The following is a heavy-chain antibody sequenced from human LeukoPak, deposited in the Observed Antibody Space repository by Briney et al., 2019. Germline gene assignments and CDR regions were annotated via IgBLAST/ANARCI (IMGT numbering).Heavy chain of an antibody. Sequence: GGSLRLSCAASGSTVSRNYMSWVRQAPGKGLEWVSVIYSGGSTYYADSVKGRFTISRDNSKNTLYLQMNSLRAEDTAVYYCARESDYVWGSYRSYYFDYWGQGTLVTVSS. CDR2: IYSGGST. CDR1: GSTVSRNY. CDR3: ARESDYVWGSYRSYYFDY. J-gene: IGHJ4*02. D-gene: IGHD3-16*02. V-gene: IGHV3-53*01.